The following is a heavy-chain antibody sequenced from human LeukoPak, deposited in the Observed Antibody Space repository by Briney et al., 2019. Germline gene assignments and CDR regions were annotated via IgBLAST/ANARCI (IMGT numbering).Heavy chain of an antibody. J-gene: IGHJ4*02. D-gene: IGHD3-22*01. CDR1: GFTFSSYS. V-gene: IGHV3-48*01. CDR2: ISSSSSTI. Sequence: PGGSLRLSCAASGFTFSSYSMNWVRQAPGKGLEWVSYISSSSSTIYYADSVKGRFTISRDNAKNSLYLQMNSLRAEDTAVYYCARFPYYDSSGYYPPDGAFDYWGQGTLVTVSS. CDR3: ARFPYYDSSGYYPPDGAFDY.